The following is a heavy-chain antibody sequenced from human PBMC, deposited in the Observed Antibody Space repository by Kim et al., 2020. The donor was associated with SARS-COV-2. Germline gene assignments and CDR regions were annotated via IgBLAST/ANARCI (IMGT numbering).Heavy chain of an antibody. CDR3: ATYQPYSYGELETDY. Sequence: QKFQGRVTITADESTSTAYMELSSLRSEDTAVYYCATYQPYSYGELETDYWGQGTLVTVSS. D-gene: IGHD5-18*01. V-gene: IGHV1-69*01. J-gene: IGHJ4*02.